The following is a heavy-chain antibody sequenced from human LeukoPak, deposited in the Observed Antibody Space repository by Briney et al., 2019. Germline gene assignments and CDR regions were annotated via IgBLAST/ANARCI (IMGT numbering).Heavy chain of an antibody. V-gene: IGHV3-23*01. CDR1: GCTFSSFS. Sequence: GGSLRLSCAASGCTFSSFSMNWVRQPPGKGLEWVSAISGSGGSTFYADSLKGRFTIYRDNSKNTLYLQMNSLRAEDTAVFYCAKARGQSYTLVAFDIWGQGTMVTVSS. J-gene: IGHJ3*02. CDR3: AKARGQSYTLVAFDI. CDR2: ISGSGGST. D-gene: IGHD3-16*01.